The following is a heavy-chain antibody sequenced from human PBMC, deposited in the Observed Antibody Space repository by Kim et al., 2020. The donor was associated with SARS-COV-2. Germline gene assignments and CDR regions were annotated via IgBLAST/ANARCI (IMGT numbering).Heavy chain of an antibody. J-gene: IGHJ4*02. Sequence: GGSLRLSCAASGFTFSSYSMNWVRQAPGKGLEWVSSISSSSSYIYYADSVKGRFTISRDNAKNSLYLQMNSLRAEDTAVYYCARDLPDPTIPFDYWGQGTLVTVSS. D-gene: IGHD1-1*01. CDR1: GFTFSSYS. CDR3: ARDLPDPTIPFDY. V-gene: IGHV3-21*01. CDR2: ISSSSSYI.